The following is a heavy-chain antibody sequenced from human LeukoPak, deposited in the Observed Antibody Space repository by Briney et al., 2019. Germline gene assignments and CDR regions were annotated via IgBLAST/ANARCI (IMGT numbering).Heavy chain of an antibody. D-gene: IGHD3-10*01. CDR3: ASRWVLLWFGELQKDDY. V-gene: IGHV4-39*01. J-gene: IGHJ4*02. Sequence: KPSETLSLTCTVSGGSISSSSYYWGWIRQPPGKGLEWIGSIYYSGSTYYNPSLKSRVTISVDTSKNQFSLKLSSVTAADTAVYYCASRWVLLWFGELQKDDYWGQGTLVTVSS. CDR1: GGSISSSSYY. CDR2: IYYSGST.